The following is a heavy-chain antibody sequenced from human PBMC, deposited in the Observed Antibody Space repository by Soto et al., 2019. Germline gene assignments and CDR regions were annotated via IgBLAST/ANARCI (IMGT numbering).Heavy chain of an antibody. CDR2: IYYSGST. CDR3: ARKGYSSSWYFDL. Sequence: QVQLQESGPGLVKPSETLSLTCSVSGGSISSYHWSWIRQPPGKGLEWIDYIYYSGSTNYNPSLKRRVTISVDTSKNQFSLKLSSVTAADTAVYYCARKGYSSSWYFDLWGRGTLVTVSS. V-gene: IGHV4-59*01. D-gene: IGHD6-13*01. J-gene: IGHJ2*01. CDR1: GGSISSYH.